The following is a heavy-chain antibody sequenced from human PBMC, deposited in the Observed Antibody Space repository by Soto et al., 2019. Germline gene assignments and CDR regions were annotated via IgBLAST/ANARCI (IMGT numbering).Heavy chain of an antibody. J-gene: IGHJ5*02. D-gene: IGHD6-19*01. V-gene: IGHV3-33*01. Sequence: GGSLRLSCAASGFTFSSYGMHWVRQAPGKGLEWVAVIWYDGSNKYYADSVKGRFTISRDNSKNTLYLQMNSLRAEDTAVYYCARDLAPYSSGHTHWFDPWGQGTLVTVSS. CDR1: GFTFSSYG. CDR2: IWYDGSNK. CDR3: ARDLAPYSSGHTHWFDP.